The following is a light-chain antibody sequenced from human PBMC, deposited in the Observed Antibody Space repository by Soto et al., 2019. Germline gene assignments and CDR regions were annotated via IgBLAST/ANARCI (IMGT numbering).Light chain of an antibody. CDR1: SSDVGGYNY. Sequence: QSALTQPASVSGSPGQSITISCTGTSSDVGGYNYVSWYQQHPGTAPKLMIYEVSNRPSGVSNRFSGSKSGNTASLTISGLQAEDEADYFCSSYGSTSTRYVFGTGTKVTVL. CDR3: SSYGSTSTRYV. J-gene: IGLJ1*01. V-gene: IGLV2-14*01. CDR2: EVS.